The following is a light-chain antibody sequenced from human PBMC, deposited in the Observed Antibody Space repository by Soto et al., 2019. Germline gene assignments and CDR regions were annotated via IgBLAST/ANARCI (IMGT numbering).Light chain of an antibody. CDR3: QQYNSYSRT. CDR1: QSISTW. V-gene: IGKV1-5*03. CDR2: KAS. J-gene: IGKJ1*01. Sequence: DIQMTQSPSTLSASVGDRVTITCRASQSISTWLAWYQQKPGKAPKLLIYKASSLESGVPSRFSGSGPGTEFTLTISSLQPDDLATYYCQQYNSYSRTFGQGTKVEIK.